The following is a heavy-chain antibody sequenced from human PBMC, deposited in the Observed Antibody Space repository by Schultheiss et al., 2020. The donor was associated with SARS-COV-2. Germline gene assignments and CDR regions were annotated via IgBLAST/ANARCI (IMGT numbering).Heavy chain of an antibody. D-gene: IGHD1-26*01. V-gene: IGHV3-64*01. CDR3: ARSREDYYYYGMDV. J-gene: IGHJ6*02. CDR1: GFTFSSYA. CDR2: ISSNGGST. Sequence: GESLKISCAASGFTFSSYAMHWVRQAPGKGLEYVSAISSNGGSTYYANSVKGRFTISRDNSKNTLYLQMGSLRAEDMAVYYCARSREDYYYYGMDVWGQGTTVTVSS.